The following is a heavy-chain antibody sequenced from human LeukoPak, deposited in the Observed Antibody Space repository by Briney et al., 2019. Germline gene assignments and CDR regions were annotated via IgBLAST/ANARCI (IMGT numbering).Heavy chain of an antibody. V-gene: IGHV4-38-2*01. CDR2: ISHSGST. J-gene: IGHJ4*02. CDR3: ARSNPIDSSSGGWIMGSYFDY. Sequence: ASETLSLTCLASDYSITSGYYWGWIRQPPGKGLEWIGSISHSGSTYYNPSLKSRITISLDTSNQFSLKLRSVTAADTAFYYCARSNPIDSSSGGWIMGSYFDYWGQGTLVTVSS. CDR1: DYSITSGYY. D-gene: IGHD6-13*01.